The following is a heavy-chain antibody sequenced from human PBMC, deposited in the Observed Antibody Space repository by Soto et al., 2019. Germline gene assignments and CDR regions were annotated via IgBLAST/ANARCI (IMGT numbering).Heavy chain of an antibody. CDR1: GGSISSYY. V-gene: IGHV4-59*01. Sequence: SETLSLTCTVSGGSISSYYWSWIRQPPGKGLEWIGYIYYSGSTNYNPSHKSRVTISVDTSKNQFSLKLSSVTAADTAVYYCAADILTGYYKGDAFDIWGQGTMVTVSS. D-gene: IGHD3-9*01. J-gene: IGHJ3*02. CDR2: IYYSGST. CDR3: AADILTGYYKGDAFDI.